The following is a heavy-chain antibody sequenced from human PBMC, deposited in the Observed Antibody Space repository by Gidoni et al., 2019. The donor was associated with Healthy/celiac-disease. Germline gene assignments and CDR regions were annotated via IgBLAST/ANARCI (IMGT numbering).Heavy chain of an antibody. V-gene: IGHV3-9*01. J-gene: IGHJ4*02. CDR2: ISWKSGII. CDR3: AKGGRTMVRGVPEYYFDY. Sequence: EVQLVESGGGLVQPGRSLRLSCAASGFTFYAYAMPWVRQAPGKGLEWCSGISWKSGIIGYADSVKGRFTISRDNAKNSLYLQMNSLRAEDTALYYCAKGGRTMVRGVPEYYFDYWGQGTLVTVSS. CDR1: GFTFYAYA. D-gene: IGHD3-10*01.